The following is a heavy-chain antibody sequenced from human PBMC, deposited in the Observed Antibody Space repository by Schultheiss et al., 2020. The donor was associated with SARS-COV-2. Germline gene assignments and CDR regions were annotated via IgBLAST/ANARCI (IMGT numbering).Heavy chain of an antibody. Sequence: SETLSLTCAVSGYSISSSNWWGWIRQPPGKGLEWIGYIYYSGSTYYNPSLKSRVTISVDTSKNQFSLKLSSVTAADTAVYYCARKYTYHDAFDIWGQGTMVTVS. D-gene: IGHD1-14*01. V-gene: IGHV4-28*01. J-gene: IGHJ3*02. CDR3: ARKYTYHDAFDI. CDR2: IYYSGST. CDR1: GYSISSSNW.